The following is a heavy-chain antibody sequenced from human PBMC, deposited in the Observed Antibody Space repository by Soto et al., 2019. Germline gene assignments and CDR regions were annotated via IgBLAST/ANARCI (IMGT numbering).Heavy chain of an antibody. J-gene: IGHJ6*02. CDR3: ARERMVRGVTTRYYYGMDV. V-gene: IGHV3-74*01. Sequence: PGGSLRLSCAASGFTFSSYGVHWVRQAPGKGLVWGSRINSDGSSTSYADSVKGRFTISRDNAKNTLYLQMNSLRAEDTAVYYCARERMVRGVTTRYYYGMDVWGQATTVTVSS. CDR2: INSDGSST. D-gene: IGHD3-10*01. CDR1: GFTFSSYG.